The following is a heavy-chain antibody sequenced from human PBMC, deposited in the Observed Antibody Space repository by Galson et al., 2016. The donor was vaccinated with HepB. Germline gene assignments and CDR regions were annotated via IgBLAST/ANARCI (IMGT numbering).Heavy chain of an antibody. CDR1: GGSITSDS. CDR2: IYYSENT. J-gene: IGHJ6*02. V-gene: IGHV4-59*01. Sequence: SETLSLTCTVSGGSITSDSWSWIRQPPGKGLEWIGYIYYSENTNYNPSLKSRVTISVDTSKNQFSLKLSSVTAADTAVYYCARVSYGMDVWGRGTTVTVAS. CDR3: ARVSYGMDV.